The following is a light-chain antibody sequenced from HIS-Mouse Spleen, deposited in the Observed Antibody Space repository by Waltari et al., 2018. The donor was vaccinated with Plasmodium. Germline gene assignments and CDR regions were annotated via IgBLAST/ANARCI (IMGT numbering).Light chain of an antibody. CDR1: QTVSSY. CDR2: DAS. CDR3: QQRSNWPPLT. V-gene: IGKV3-11*01. Sequence: EIVLTQSPATLSLSPGERATLSCSASQTVSSYLAWYKQKPGQSPRPLIYDASNRATGIPARFSGSGSGTDFTLTISSLEPEDFAVYYCQQRSNWPPLTFGGGTKVEIK. J-gene: IGKJ4*01.